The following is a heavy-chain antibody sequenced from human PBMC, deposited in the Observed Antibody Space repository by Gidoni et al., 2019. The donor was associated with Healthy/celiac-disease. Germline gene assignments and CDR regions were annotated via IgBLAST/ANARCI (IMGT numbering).Heavy chain of an antibody. D-gene: IGHD7-27*01. CDR1: GFTFSSYG. V-gene: IGHV3-30*02. CDR2: IRYDGSNK. CDR3: AKATGEDYYYGMDV. Sequence: QVQLVESGGGVVQPGGSLRLSCAASGFTFSSYGMHWVRQAPGKGLEWVAFIRYDGSNKYYADSVKGRVTISRDNSKNTLYLKMNSLRAEDTAVYYCAKATGEDYYYGMDVWGQGTTVTVSS. J-gene: IGHJ6*02.